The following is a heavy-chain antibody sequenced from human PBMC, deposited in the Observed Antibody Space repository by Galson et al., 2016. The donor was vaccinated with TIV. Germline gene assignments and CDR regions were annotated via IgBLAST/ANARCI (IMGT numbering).Heavy chain of an antibody. Sequence: SVKVSCKASGGSFRTYAITWVRQAPGHGLEWMGGIIPILGIVNYAQKFQGRVTITADISASPVYMEMSSLRSDDTAVYYCAKGLIAAAGAVDSWGQGTLVTVSS. CDR2: IIPILGIV. J-gene: IGHJ4*02. D-gene: IGHD6-13*01. CDR1: GGSFRTYA. V-gene: IGHV1-69*10. CDR3: AKGLIAAAGAVDS.